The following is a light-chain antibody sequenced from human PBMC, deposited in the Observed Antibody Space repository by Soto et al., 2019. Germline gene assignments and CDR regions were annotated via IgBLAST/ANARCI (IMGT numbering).Light chain of an antibody. CDR2: GAS. CDR1: ESVSDNY. Sequence: EIVLTQSPGTLSLSPGERATLSCRSSESVSDNYLAWYQQRSGQAPRLVIYGASSRASAVPDRFSGSGSGADLTLTISRLEPEDVAVYYCQQYGSSPLTFGGGSKVEMK. V-gene: IGKV3-20*01. J-gene: IGKJ4*01. CDR3: QQYGSSPLT.